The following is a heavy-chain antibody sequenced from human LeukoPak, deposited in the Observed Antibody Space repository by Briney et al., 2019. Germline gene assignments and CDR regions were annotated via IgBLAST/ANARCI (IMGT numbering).Heavy chain of an antibody. V-gene: IGHV3-48*01. Sequence: GGSLRLSCAASGFTFNNYAMNWVRQTPGGRLEWVSFIGISSGPLLYADSVKGRFTISRHNSKNTLYLQMNSLRAEDTAVYYCARVMGSWYAPGYFQHWGQGTLVTVSS. CDR2: IGISSGPL. D-gene: IGHD6-13*01. CDR1: GFTFNNYA. J-gene: IGHJ1*01. CDR3: ARVMGSWYAPGYFQH.